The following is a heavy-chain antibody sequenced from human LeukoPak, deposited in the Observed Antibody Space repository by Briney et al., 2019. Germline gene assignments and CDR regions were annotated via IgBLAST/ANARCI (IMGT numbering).Heavy chain of an antibody. J-gene: IGHJ5*02. CDR2: INPGIGDT. D-gene: IGHD6-13*01. CDR3: ARYFRLGAAGHLWFDP. V-gene: IGHV1-3*01. CDR1: GYTFTSYA. Sequence: ASVKVSCTASGYTFTSYAMHWVRQAPGQRLGWMGWINPGIGDTKYSQKFQGRVTITRDTSTGTAYMELCSLRSEDTAVYYCARYFRLGAAGHLWFDPWGQGTLVTVSS.